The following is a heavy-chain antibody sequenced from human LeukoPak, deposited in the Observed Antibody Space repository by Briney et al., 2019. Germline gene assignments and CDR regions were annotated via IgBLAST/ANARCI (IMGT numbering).Heavy chain of an antibody. CDR3: AKGVRSYESGDYGDS. CDR1: GFTFSNFA. V-gene: IGHV3-23*01. D-gene: IGHD3-22*01. CDR2: ISGTGDTT. J-gene: IGHJ4*02. Sequence: GGSLRLSCAASGFTFSNFAMCWVRQAPGKGLDWVSDISGTGDTTYYADSVKGRFTIYRDNSKNTLFLQMNSLSVEDTAVYYCAKGVRSYESGDYGDSWGKGILVTVSS.